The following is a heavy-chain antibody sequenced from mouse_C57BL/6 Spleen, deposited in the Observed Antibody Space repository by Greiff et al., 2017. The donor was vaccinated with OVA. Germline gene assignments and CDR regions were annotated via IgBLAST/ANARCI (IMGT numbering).Heavy chain of an antibody. J-gene: IGHJ2*01. V-gene: IGHV5-4*01. CDR1: GFTFSSYA. CDR3: ARDGDGYYDY. Sequence: EVKLMESGGGLVKPGGSLKLSCAASGFTFSSYAMSWVRQTPEKRLEWVATISDGGSYTYYPDNVKGRFTISRDNAKNNLYLQMSHLKSEDTAMYYCARDGDGYYDYWGQGTTLTVSS. D-gene: IGHD2-3*01. CDR2: ISDGGSYT.